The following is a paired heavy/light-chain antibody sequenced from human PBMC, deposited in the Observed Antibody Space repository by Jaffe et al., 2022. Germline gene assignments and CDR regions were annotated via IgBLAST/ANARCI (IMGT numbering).Light chain of an antibody. CDR2: AAS. Sequence: DIQMTQSPSSLSASVGDRVTITCRASQGISNYLAWYQQKPGKVPKLLIYAASTLQSGVPSRFSGSGSGTDFTLTISSLQPEDVATYYCQKSGTFGGGTKVEIK. V-gene: IGKV1-27*01. J-gene: IGKJ4*01. CDR1: QGISNY. CDR3: QKSGT.
Heavy chain of an antibody. V-gene: IGHV4-38-2*01. Sequence: QVQLQESGPGLVKPSETLSLTCAVSGYSISSGYYWGWIRQPPGKGLEWIGSIYHSGSTYYNPSLKSRVTISVDTSKNQFSLKLSSVTAADTAVYYCARLVVVPAAMPVWWFDPWGQGTLVTVSS. CDR1: GYSISSGYY. J-gene: IGHJ5*02. D-gene: IGHD2-2*01. CDR3: ARLVVVPAAMPVWWFDP. CDR2: IYHSGST.